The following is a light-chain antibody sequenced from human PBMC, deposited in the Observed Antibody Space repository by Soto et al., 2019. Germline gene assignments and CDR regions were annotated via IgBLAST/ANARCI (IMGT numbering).Light chain of an antibody. CDR1: TSDVGNFKF. CDR3: SSYISSSTPYV. Sequence: QSALTQPASVSGSPGQSITITCTGTTSDVGNFKFVSWYQQHPGKAPKLMIYDVNTRSSGVSNRFSGSKSGNTASLTISGLQAEDEADYYCSSYISSSTPYVFGTGTKLTVL. CDR2: DVN. J-gene: IGLJ1*01. V-gene: IGLV2-14*03.